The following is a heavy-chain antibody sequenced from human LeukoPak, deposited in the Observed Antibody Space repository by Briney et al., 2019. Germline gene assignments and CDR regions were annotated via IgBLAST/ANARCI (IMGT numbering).Heavy chain of an antibody. CDR2: IFSGGET. V-gene: IGHV3-66*01. Sequence: GGSLRLSCAASGFTFSNAWMSWVRQAPGKGLEWVSLIFSGGETYSADSVKGRFAISKDNSKNTLHLQMNSLRVEDTAMYYCARDTDYYGSGRQGYFDHWGQGTLVTVSS. CDR3: ARDTDYYGSGRQGYFDH. J-gene: IGHJ1*01. D-gene: IGHD3-10*01. CDR1: GFTFSNAW.